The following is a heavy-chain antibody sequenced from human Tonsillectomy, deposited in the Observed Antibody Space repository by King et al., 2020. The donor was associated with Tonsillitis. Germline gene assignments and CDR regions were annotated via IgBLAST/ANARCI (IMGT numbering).Heavy chain of an antibody. Sequence: QLQESGPGLVKPSQTLSLTCTVSGGSISRGSYYWSWIRQPAGKGLEWIGRIYTSGSTNFNPSLTSRVTMSVDTSKNQFSPKLSSVTAADTAVYYCARVTWYYDFWSGYPNWFDPWGQGTLVTVSS. CDR1: GGSISRGSYY. V-gene: IGHV4-61*02. CDR3: ARVTWYYDFWSGYPNWFDP. D-gene: IGHD3-3*01. J-gene: IGHJ5*02. CDR2: IYTSGST.